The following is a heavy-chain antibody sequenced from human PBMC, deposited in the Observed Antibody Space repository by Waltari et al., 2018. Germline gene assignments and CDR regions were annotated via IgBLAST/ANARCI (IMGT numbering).Heavy chain of an antibody. CDR3: ARDRSSSLYYYYGMDV. V-gene: IGHV1-69*09. CDR1: GGTFSSYA. J-gene: IGHJ6*02. CDR2: IIPSLGIA. Sequence: QVQLVQSGAEVKKPGSSVKVSCKASGGTFSSYAISWVRQAPGQGLEWMGRIIPSLGIANYAQKFQGRVTITADKSTSTAYMELSSLRSEDTAVYYCARDRSSSLYYYYGMDVWGQGTTVTVSS. D-gene: IGHD6-6*01.